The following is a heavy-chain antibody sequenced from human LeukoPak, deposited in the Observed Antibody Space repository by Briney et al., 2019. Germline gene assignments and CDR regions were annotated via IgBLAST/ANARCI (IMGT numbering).Heavy chain of an antibody. J-gene: IGHJ6*02. CDR1: GYTFTSYG. V-gene: IGHV1-18*01. D-gene: IGHD3-9*01. CDR2: ISAYNGNT. CDR3: AGSLYDILTGYSNYYYYGMDV. Sequence: GASVKVSCKASGYTFTSYGISWVRQAPGQGLEWMGWISAYNGNTNYAQKLQGRVTMTTDTSTSTAYMELRSLRSDDTAVYYCAGSLYDILTGYSNYYYYGMDVWGQGTTVTVSS.